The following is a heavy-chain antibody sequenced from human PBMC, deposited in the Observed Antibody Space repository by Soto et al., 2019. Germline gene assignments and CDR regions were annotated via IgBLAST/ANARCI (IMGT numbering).Heavy chain of an antibody. J-gene: IGHJ6*02. Sequence: PGGSLRLSCAASGFTFSSYSMNWVRQAPGKGLEWVSSISSSSSYIYYADSVKGRFTISRDNAKNSLYLQMNSLRAEDTAVYYCARDNEVTMVRGVIIGLFSGMDVWGQGTTVTVSS. CDR1: GFTFSSYS. D-gene: IGHD3-10*01. CDR2: ISSSSSYI. V-gene: IGHV3-21*01. CDR3: ARDNEVTMVRGVIIGLFSGMDV.